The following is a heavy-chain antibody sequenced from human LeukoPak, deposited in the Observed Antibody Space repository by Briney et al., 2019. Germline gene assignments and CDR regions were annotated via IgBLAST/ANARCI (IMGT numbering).Heavy chain of an antibody. CDR1: GGSISSYY. J-gene: IGHJ4*02. Sequence: SETLSLTCTVSGGSISSYYWSWIRQPAGKRLERIGRISISGSTNYNSSLKSRVTMSVDTSKNQFSLKLSSVTAADTAVYYCARVGQKDYFDYWGQGTLVTVSS. D-gene: IGHD3-16*01. CDR3: ARVGQKDYFDY. CDR2: ISISGST. V-gene: IGHV4-4*07.